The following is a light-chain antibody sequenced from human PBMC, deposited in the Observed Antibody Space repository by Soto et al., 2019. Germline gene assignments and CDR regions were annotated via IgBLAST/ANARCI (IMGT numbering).Light chain of an antibody. V-gene: IGKV1-27*01. CDR2: AAS. Sequence: DIQMTQSPSSLSASVGDRVTITWRASQGISNSLAWYQQKPGRVPKLLIYAASTLQSGVPSRFSGSGSGTEFTLTISSLQPEDVATYYCQKYNSAPRTFGGGTKVEIK. CDR1: QGISNS. CDR3: QKYNSAPRT. J-gene: IGKJ4*01.